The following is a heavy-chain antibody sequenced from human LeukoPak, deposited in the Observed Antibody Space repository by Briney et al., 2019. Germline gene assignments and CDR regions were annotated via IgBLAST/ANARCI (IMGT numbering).Heavy chain of an antibody. CDR2: ISGDGGST. J-gene: IGHJ6*02. V-gene: IGHV3-43*02. Sequence: AGGSLRLSCAASGFTFDDYAMHWVRQAPGKGLEWVSLISGDGGSTYYADSVKGRFTISRDNSKNSLYLQMNSLRTEDTALYYCAKDLRRRLWLLSYYHYGMDVWGQGTTVTVSS. CDR3: AKDLRRRLWLLSYYHYGMDV. D-gene: IGHD5-18*01. CDR1: GFTFDDYA.